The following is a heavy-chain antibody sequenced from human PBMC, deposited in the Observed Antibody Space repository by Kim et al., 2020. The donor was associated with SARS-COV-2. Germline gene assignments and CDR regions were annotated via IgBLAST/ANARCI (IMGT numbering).Heavy chain of an antibody. J-gene: IGHJ4*02. D-gene: IGHD3-3*01. CDR1: GYTFTSYV. V-gene: IGHV1-3*01. CDR3: ARDGRITIFGVVIEGPFDY. CDR2: INASNGNT. Sequence: ASVKVSCKASGYTFTSYVMHWVRQAPGQRLEWMGWINASNGNTKYSQKFQGRVTITRDTSATTAYMELSSLRSEDTAVYYCARDGRITIFGVVIEGPFDYWGQGTLVTVSS.